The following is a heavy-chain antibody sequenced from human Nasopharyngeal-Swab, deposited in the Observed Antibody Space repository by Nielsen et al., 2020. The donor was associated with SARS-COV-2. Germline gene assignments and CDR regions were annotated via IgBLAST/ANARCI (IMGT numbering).Heavy chain of an antibody. D-gene: IGHD3-10*01. Sequence: GESLKISCAASGFTVSSNYMSWVRQAPGKGLEWVSVIYSGGNTNYADSVKGRFTISRDNSKNTLCLQMNSLRAEDTAVYYCARGAITMVRGVIGTNAFDIWGQGTMVTVSS. CDR1: GFTVSSNY. J-gene: IGHJ3*02. CDR2: IYSGGNT. CDR3: ARGAITMVRGVIGTNAFDI. V-gene: IGHV3-53*01.